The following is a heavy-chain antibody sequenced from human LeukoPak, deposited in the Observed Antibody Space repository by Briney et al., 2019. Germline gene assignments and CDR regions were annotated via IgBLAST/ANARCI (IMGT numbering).Heavy chain of an antibody. J-gene: IGHJ4*02. V-gene: IGHV5-51*01. CDR2: IYPGDSDP. CDR3: VRHGLGSSWFGFDY. CDR1: GSSFTTYW. Sequence: GESLKISCKCAGSSFTTYWIAWVRQMPGKGLEWMGIIYPGDSDPRYSPSFQGQVTISANKSISTAYLQWSSLEALVSAMYYCVRHGLGSSWFGFDYWGQGTLVTVSS. D-gene: IGHD6-13*01.